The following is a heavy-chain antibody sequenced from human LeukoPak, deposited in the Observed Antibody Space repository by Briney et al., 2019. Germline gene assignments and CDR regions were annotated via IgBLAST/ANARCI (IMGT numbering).Heavy chain of an antibody. J-gene: IGHJ4*02. D-gene: IGHD3-22*01. CDR3: ARDSRPNYYDRDFDY. CDR2: IKQDGSEK. V-gene: IGHV3-7*01. CDR1: GFTFSSYW. Sequence: SGGSLRLSCAASGFTFSSYWMTWVRQAPGKGLEWVANIKQDGSEKYYVDSVMGRFTISRDNAMDSLYLQLNSLRVEDTAVYYCARDSRPNYYDRDFDYWGQGTLVTVSS.